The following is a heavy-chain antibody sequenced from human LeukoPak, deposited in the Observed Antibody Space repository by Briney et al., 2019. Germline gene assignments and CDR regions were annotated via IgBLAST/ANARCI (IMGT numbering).Heavy chain of an antibody. V-gene: IGHV3-49*04. CDR1: GFTFGDYA. D-gene: IGHD3-3*01. CDR2: IRSKAYGGTT. J-gene: IGHJ4*02. Sequence: PGGSLRLSCTASGFTFGDYAMSWVRQAPGKGLEWVGFIRSKAYGGTTECAASVKGRLTISRDDSKSIAYLQMNSLKTEDTAVYYCSYDFWSGYYPSLDYWGQGTLVTVSS. CDR3: SYDFWSGYYPSLDY.